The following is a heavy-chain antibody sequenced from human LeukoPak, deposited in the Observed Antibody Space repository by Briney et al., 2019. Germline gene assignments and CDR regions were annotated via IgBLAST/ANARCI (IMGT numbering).Heavy chain of an antibody. CDR1: GYTFTGYY. CDR3: ARAGTIFGVVPLTGQVQPSYYYYYMDV. J-gene: IGHJ6*03. Sequence: ASVKVSCKASGYTFTGYYMHWVRQAPGQGLEWMGIINPSGGSTSYAQKFQGRVTMTRDTSTSTVYMELSSLRSEDTAVYYCARAGTIFGVVPLTGQVQPSYYYYYMDVWSKGTTVTVSS. V-gene: IGHV1-46*01. D-gene: IGHD3-3*01. CDR2: INPSGGST.